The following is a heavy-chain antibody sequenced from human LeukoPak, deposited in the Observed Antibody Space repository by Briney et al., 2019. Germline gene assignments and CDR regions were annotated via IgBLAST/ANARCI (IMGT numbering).Heavy chain of an antibody. Sequence: GASVTVSCTASGYTFTSYDINWVRQAPGKGLEWMGWMNPNSGNTDYAQKFQGRVTMTRNTTISTAYMEISSLRSEATAVYYCARVGGGWLLGFYYWGQGALVTVSS. CDR1: GYTFTSYD. CDR2: MNPNSGNT. CDR3: ARVGGGWLLGFYY. V-gene: IGHV1-8*01. D-gene: IGHD5-12*01. J-gene: IGHJ4*02.